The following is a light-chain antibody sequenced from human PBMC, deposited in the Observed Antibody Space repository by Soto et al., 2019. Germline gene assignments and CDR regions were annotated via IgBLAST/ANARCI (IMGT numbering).Light chain of an antibody. CDR1: SSNIGSNS. V-gene: IGLV1-44*01. J-gene: IGLJ2*01. CDR2: SNN. CDR3: ATWDGRLNRVL. Sequence: QSVLTQPPSASGTPGQRVTISCSGSSSNIGSNSANWYQQLPGTAPKLLISSNNQRPSGVPDRFSGSKSGTSASLAISGRHSEDEADYYCATWDGRLNRVLFGGGTQLTVL.